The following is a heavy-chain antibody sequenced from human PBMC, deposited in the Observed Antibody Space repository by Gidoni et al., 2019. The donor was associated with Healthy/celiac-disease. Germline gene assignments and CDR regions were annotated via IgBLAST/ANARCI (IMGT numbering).Heavy chain of an antibody. CDR2: INPNSGGT. J-gene: IGHJ4*02. CDR3: ARDQSRSGRIVVVPAANYFDY. V-gene: IGHV1-2*02. CDR1: GYTFTGYY. Sequence: QVQLVQSGAEVKKPGASVKVSCKASGYTFTGYYMHWVRQAPGQGLEWMGWINPNSGGTNYAQKFQGRVTMTRDTSISTAYMELSRLRSDDTAVYYCARDQSRSGRIVVVPAANYFDYWGQGTLVTVSS. D-gene: IGHD2-2*01.